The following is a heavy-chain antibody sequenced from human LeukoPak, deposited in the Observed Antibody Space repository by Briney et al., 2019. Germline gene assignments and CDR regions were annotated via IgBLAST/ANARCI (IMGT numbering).Heavy chain of an antibody. CDR3: ARARYLNS. V-gene: IGHV3-7*04. Sequence: GGSLTLSCAGSGFTFSGYCLSWVRLAPGWGLEWVAYIKHGGSEKYYVDSVKGRFTMSRDNAKNSVYLQMDRLRAEDTVVYYCARARYLNSWGQGTLVTVSS. CDR1: GFTFSGYC. D-gene: IGHD2-15*01. J-gene: IGHJ4*02. CDR2: IKHGGSEK.